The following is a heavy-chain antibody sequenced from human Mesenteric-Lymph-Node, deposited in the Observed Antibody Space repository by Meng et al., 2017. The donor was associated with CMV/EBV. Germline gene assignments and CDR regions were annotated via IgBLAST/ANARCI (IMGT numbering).Heavy chain of an antibody. V-gene: IGHV3-21*01. D-gene: IGHD2-2*02. CDR1: GFTFSSYS. CDR3: ARSDASIYYYYNGMDV. J-gene: IGHJ6*02. Sequence: GSLRLSCVASGFTFSSYSMNWVRQAPGKGLEWVSSISSNSSYIYYADSVKGRFTISRDNAKNSLYLQMNSLRAEDTAVYFCARSDASIYYYYNGMDVWGQGTTVTVSS. CDR2: ISSNSSYI.